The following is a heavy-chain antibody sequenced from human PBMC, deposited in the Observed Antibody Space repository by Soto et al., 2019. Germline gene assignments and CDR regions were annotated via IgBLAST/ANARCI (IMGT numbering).Heavy chain of an antibody. J-gene: IGHJ6*03. V-gene: IGHV3-66*01. Sequence: PGGSLRLSCAASGFTVSSNYMSWVRQAPGKGLEWVSVIYSGGSTYYADSVKGRFTISRDNSKNTLYLQMNSLRAEDTAVYYCARSTYYDFWSGFLDYYYYMDVWGKGTTVTVSS. CDR3: ARSTYYDFWSGFLDYYYYMDV. CDR1: GFTVSSNY. D-gene: IGHD3-3*01. CDR2: IYSGGST.